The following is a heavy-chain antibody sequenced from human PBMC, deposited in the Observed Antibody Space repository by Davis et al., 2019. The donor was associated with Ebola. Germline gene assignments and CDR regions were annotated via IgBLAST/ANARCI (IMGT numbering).Heavy chain of an antibody. J-gene: IGHJ4*02. Sequence: ASVKVSCKASGYTFTSYGISWVRQAPGQGLEWMGWINPNSGGTNYAQKFQGWVTMTRDTSISTAYMELSRLRSDDTAVYYCASQPITIFGVVAPSYWGQGTLVTVSS. D-gene: IGHD3-3*01. CDR2: INPNSGGT. V-gene: IGHV1-2*04. CDR3: ASQPITIFGVVAPSY. CDR1: GYTFTSYG.